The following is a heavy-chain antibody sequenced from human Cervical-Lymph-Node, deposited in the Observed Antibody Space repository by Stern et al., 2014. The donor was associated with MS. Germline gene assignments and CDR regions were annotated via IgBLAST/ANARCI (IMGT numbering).Heavy chain of an antibody. CDR3: AKCASSSPVGALDY. D-gene: IGHD6-6*01. CDR2: ISWNSGTK. CDR1: GFSFGDYA. J-gene: IGHJ4*02. Sequence: VQLVESGGGLVQPGRSLRLSCAASGFSFGDYAMHWVRQAPGKGLEWVSTISWNSGTKDYADSVKGRLTISRGNAKNSLYLQMNSLRTEDTALYYCAKCASSSPVGALDYWGQGTLVTVSP. V-gene: IGHV3-9*01.